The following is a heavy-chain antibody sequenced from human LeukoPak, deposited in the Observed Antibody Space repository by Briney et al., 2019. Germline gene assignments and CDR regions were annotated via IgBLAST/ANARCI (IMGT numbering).Heavy chain of an antibody. CDR2: MNPNSGNT. CDR3: ARGRGSGWYAGWFDP. Sequence: ASVKVSCKASGYTFTSYDISWVRQATGQGLEWVGWMNPNSGNTGYAQKFQGRVTMTRNTSISTAYMELSSLRSEDTAVYYCARGRGSGWYAGWFDPWGQGTLVTVSS. CDR1: GYTFTSYD. J-gene: IGHJ5*02. V-gene: IGHV1-8*01. D-gene: IGHD6-19*01.